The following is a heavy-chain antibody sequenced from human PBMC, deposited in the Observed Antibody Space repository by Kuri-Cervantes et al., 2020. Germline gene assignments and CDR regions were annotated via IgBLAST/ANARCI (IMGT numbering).Heavy chain of an antibody. CDR3: AHSSYYDSSGYYYEFDY. CDR2: IYWDDNK. J-gene: IGHJ4*02. CDR1: GFSLTTNGVG. D-gene: IGHD3-22*01. V-gene: IGHV2-5*02. Sequence: SGPTLVKPTQTLTLTCTFSGFSLTTNGVGVGWIRQPPGKALEWLALIYWDDNKRYSPSLKNRLTITKDTSKNQVVLTMTNMDPVDTATYYCAHSSYYDSSGYYYEFDYWGQGTLVTVSS.